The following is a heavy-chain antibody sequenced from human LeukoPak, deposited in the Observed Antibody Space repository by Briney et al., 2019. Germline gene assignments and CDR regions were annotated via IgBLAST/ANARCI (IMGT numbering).Heavy chain of an antibody. CDR1: GFNFNNYW. D-gene: IGHD2-15*01. Sequence: GGSLRLSCAASGFNFNNYWMSWLRQAPGKGLEWVAVISYDGSNKYYADSVKGRFTISRDNSKNTLYLQMNSLRAEDTAVYYCARDSVIGVVVVAATPVSYWGQGTLVTVSS. CDR2: ISYDGSNK. CDR3: ARDSVIGVVVVAATPVSY. J-gene: IGHJ4*02. V-gene: IGHV3-30-3*01.